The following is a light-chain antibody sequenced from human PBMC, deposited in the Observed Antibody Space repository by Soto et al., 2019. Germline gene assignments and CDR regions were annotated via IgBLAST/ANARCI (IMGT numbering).Light chain of an antibody. CDR3: CSYAGNRAVV. V-gene: IGLV2-23*02. CDR1: SSDVGSYNL. CDR2: EVS. Sequence: QSALTQPASVSGCPGQSITISCTGTSSDVGSYNLVSWYQQHPGKAPKLMIYEVSKRPSGVSNRFSGSKSGNTASLTVSGLQAEDEADYYCCSYAGNRAVVFGGGTKLTVL. J-gene: IGLJ2*01.